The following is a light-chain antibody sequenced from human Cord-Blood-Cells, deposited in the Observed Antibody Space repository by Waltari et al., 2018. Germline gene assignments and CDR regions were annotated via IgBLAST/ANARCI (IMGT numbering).Light chain of an antibody. V-gene: IGKV1-39*01. Sequence: DIQRTHSPSSLSASVRDTVTITCRASQSISSYLNWYQQKPGKAPKLLIYAASSLQSGVPSRFSGSGSGTDFTLTISSLQPEDFATYYCQQSYSTPYTFGQGTKLEIK. CDR1: QSISSY. J-gene: IGKJ2*01. CDR2: AAS. CDR3: QQSYSTPYT.